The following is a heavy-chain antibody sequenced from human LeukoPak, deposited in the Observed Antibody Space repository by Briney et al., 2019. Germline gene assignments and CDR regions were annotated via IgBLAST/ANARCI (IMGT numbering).Heavy chain of an antibody. Sequence: GTTLTLTCAASGFTISNYTMHWHRPAQGQGLERVTVISYDGRNKYYADSVKGRFTASRDNSKNKLYLQMNSLRAEDTAVYHCAKDRAAAGTARYGMDVWGQNTTVTV. CDR2: ISYDGRNK. D-gene: IGHD6-13*01. CDR3: AKDRAAAGTARYGMDV. CDR1: GFTISNYT. V-gene: IGHV3-30*18. J-gene: IGHJ6*02.